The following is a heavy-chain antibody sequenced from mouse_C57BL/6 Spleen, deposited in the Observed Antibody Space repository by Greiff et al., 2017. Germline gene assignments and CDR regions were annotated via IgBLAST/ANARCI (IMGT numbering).Heavy chain of an antibody. Sequence: EVQLQQSGAELVRPGSSVTMSCKTSGYTFTSYGINWVKQRPGQGLEWIGYIYIGNGYTEYNEKFKGKATLTSDPSSSTAYMQLSSLTSEDSAIYFCARGEYDGYYLAWFAYWGQGTLVTVSA. J-gene: IGHJ3*01. V-gene: IGHV1-58*01. CDR2: IYIGNGYT. CDR1: GYTFTSYG. CDR3: ARGEYDGYYLAWFAY. D-gene: IGHD2-3*01.